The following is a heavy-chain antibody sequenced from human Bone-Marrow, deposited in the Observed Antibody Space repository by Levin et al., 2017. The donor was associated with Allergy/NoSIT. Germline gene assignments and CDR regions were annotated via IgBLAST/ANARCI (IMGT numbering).Heavy chain of an antibody. Sequence: GGSLRLSCAASGFTFDDYAMHWVRQAPGKGLEWVSSISWDSVNICYAGSVKGRFTISRDNAKNSLYLQMNSLRAEDTALYYCAKEKYYGSGSFFYYLGMEVWGRGTTVTVSS. CDR1: GFTFDDYA. CDR3: AKEKYYGSGSFFYYLGMEV. D-gene: IGHD3-10*01. CDR2: ISWDSVNI. J-gene: IGHJ6*02. V-gene: IGHV3-9*01.